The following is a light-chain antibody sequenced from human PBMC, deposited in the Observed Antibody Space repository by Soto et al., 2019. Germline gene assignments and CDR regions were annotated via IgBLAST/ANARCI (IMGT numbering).Light chain of an antibody. CDR1: QSISSY. J-gene: IGKJ3*01. CDR3: HQSYSPPFT. CDR2: GAS. V-gene: IGKV1-39*01. Sequence: DIQMTQSPSSLSASVGDRVTITCRASQSISSYLNWYQQKPGKAPKLLIYGASSLQSGVPSRFSGCGSGTDFTLTISSLQPEDFATYYCHQSYSPPFTFGPGTKVDFK.